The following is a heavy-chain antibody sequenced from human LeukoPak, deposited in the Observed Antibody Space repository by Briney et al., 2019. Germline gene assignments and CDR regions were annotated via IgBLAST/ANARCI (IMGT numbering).Heavy chain of an antibody. J-gene: IGHJ4*02. Sequence: GPSVELFCESSGYTFTNCAMKGVRQACAQACVGMVGMHPSSENTTYAQGFTGRCVFSLHTSVSTTSLQLTSLQGEDTAVYYCARAFDSLGGLSLPDFWGQGTLVTVSS. CDR3: ARAFDSLGGLSLPDF. V-gene: IGHV7-4-1*02. D-gene: IGHD3-16*02. CDR1: GYTFTNCA. CDR2: MHPSSENT.